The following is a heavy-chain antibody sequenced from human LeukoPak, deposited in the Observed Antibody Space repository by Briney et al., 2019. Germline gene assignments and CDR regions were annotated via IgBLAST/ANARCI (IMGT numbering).Heavy chain of an antibody. CDR3: ARDPTGDILTGYGNDY. V-gene: IGHV1-8*03. CDR1: EYTFTSYD. D-gene: IGHD3-9*01. J-gene: IGHJ4*02. CDR2: MNPNSGNT. Sequence: ASVKVSCKASEYTFTSYDINWVRQATGQGLEWMGWMNPNSGNTGYAQKFQGRVTITADKSTSTAYMELSSLRSEDTAVYYCARDPTGDILTGYGNDYWGQGTLVTVSS.